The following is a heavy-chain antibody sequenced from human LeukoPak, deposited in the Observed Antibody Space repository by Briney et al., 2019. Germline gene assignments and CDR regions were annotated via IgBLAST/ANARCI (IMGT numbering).Heavy chain of an antibody. J-gene: IGHJ4*02. CDR2: IYYSGST. CDR3: ARLVVPAATYYFDY. V-gene: IGHV4-59*08. CDR1: GGSISSYY. D-gene: IGHD2-2*01. Sequence: SETLSLTCTVSGGSISSYYWSWIRQPPGKGLEWIGYIYYSGSTNYNPSLKSRVTISVDTSKNQFSLKLSSVTAADTAVHYCARLVVPAATYYFDYWGQGTLVTVSS.